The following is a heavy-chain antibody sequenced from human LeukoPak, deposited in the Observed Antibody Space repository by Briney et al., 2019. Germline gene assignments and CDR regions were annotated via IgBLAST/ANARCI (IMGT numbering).Heavy chain of an antibody. CDR1: GFAFSSYS. J-gene: IGHJ4*02. Sequence: QPGGSLRLSCAASGFAFSSYSMNWVRQAPGKGLEWVSYITTSSSAIYYADSAKGRFTISRDNAKNSLYLQMNSLRAEDTAVYYCARKSGSSGYPFDYWGQGTVVTVSS. CDR3: ARKSGSSGYPFDY. D-gene: IGHD3-22*01. CDR2: ITTSSSAI. V-gene: IGHV3-48*01.